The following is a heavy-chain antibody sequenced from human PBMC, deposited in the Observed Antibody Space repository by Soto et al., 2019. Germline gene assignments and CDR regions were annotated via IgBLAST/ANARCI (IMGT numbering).Heavy chain of an antibody. CDR3: ARGAEGV. J-gene: IGHJ6*02. V-gene: IGHV1-8*01. CDR1: GYTFTSYD. Sequence: QVQLVQSGAEVKKPGASVKVSCKASGYTFTSYDINWVRQATGQGLEWMGWMKPNSGNTGYAQKLPGSVHMTGNTPISPAYMELSRLRSEDAAVYYCARGAEGVWAQGTTVTVSS. CDR2: MKPNSGNT.